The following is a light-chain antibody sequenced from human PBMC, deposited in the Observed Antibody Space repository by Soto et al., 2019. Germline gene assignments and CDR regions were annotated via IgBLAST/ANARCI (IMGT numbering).Light chain of an antibody. J-gene: IGLJ1*01. CDR3: SSYTSSSTYV. Sequence: QSVLTQPASVSGSPGQSITISCTGTSSDVGGYNYVSRYQQHPGKAPKLMIYEVSNRPSGVSNRFSGSKSGNTASLTISGLQAEDEADYYCSSYTSSSTYVFGTGTRSPS. V-gene: IGLV2-14*01. CDR2: EVS. CDR1: SSDVGGYNY.